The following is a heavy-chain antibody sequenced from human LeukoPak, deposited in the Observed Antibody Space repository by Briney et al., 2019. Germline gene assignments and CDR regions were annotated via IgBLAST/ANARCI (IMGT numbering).Heavy chain of an antibody. CDR2: INHSGST. CDR1: GGSFSGYY. D-gene: IGHD3-22*01. Sequence: PSETLSLTCAVYGGSFSGYYWSWIRQPPGKGLGWIGEINHSGSTNYNPSLKSRVTISVDTSKNQFSLKLSSVTAADTAVYYCARGGYYYDSSGYSSYWYFDLWGRGTLVTVSS. V-gene: IGHV4-34*01. J-gene: IGHJ2*01. CDR3: ARGGYYYDSSGYSSYWYFDL.